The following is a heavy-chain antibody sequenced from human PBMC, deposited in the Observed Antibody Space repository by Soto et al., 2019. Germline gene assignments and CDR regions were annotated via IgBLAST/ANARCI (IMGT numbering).Heavy chain of an antibody. Sequence: QVQLLQSGAEVRKPGSSVKVSCKASGGTFNTHSINWVRQAPGQGLEWMGGSIPLFGTGNYAQKFQGRGTITADDSTSTAYMELSSLRSEDTAVYYCARRGYSYAQETGPLDSWGQGTLLTVSS. CDR1: GGTFNTHS. V-gene: IGHV1-69*01. CDR2: SIPLFGTG. CDR3: ARRGYSYAQETGPLDS. D-gene: IGHD5-18*01. J-gene: IGHJ4*02.